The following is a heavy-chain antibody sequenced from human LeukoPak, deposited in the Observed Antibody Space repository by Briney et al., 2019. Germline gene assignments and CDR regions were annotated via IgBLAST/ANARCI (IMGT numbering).Heavy chain of an antibody. Sequence: GGSLRLSCAASGFTVSSNYMSGVRQAPGKGLEWVSFIYSGGSTYYADSVKGRFTISRDNSKNTLYLQMNSLRAEDTAVYYCAELGITMIGGVWGKGTTVTISS. CDR2: IYSGGST. CDR1: GFTVSSNY. CDR3: AELGITMIGGV. D-gene: IGHD3-10*02. J-gene: IGHJ6*04. V-gene: IGHV3-66*01.